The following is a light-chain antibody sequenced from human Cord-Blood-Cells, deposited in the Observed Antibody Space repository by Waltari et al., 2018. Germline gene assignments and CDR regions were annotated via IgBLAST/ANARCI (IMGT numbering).Light chain of an antibody. V-gene: IGKV3-15*01. CDR1: ESVSSY. CDR2: GAS. CDR3: QQYNNWPPGT. Sequence: IVMTQSPATLSVSPGERATLSCRASESVSSYLAWYQQTPPQAPRLLIYGASTRATGIPARYSDRGSGTEFTLTISSLQSEDCAVYYCQQYNNWPPGTFGQGTKGEIK. J-gene: IGKJ1*01.